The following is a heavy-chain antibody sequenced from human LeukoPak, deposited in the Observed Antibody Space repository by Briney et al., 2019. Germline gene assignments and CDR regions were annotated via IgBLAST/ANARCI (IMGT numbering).Heavy chain of an antibody. J-gene: IGHJ4*02. CDR3: AGGVTIVRGTSKHFDY. V-gene: IGHV4-61*02. CDR2: VYTSGST. CDR1: GGSIRSGSYY. D-gene: IGHD3-10*01. Sequence: SETLSLTCTVSGGSIRSGSYYWSWIRQAAGKGLEWIGRVYTSGSTNYNPSLESRVTISVDTSNNQISLNLSSVTAADTAVYYCAGGVTIVRGTSKHFDYWGQGTLVTVSS.